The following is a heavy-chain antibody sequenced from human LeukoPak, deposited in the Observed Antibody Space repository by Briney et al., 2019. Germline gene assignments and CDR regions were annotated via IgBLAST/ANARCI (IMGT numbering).Heavy chain of an antibody. CDR3: ASGRSWYSSSWYPSRYNWFDP. CDR2: IFYSGST. Sequence: PSETLSLTCTVSSGSISTSNYYWGWVRQPPGKALEWIGNIFYSGSTYYSPSLKSRVTISLDTSRNQFSLRLNSVTAADTAVYYCASGRSWYSSSWYPSRYNWFDPWGQGTLVTVSS. J-gene: IGHJ5*02. V-gene: IGHV4-39*07. CDR1: SGSISTSNYY. D-gene: IGHD6-13*01.